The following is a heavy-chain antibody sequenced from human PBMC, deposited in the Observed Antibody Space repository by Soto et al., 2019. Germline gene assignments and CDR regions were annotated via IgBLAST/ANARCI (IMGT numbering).Heavy chain of an antibody. CDR1: GGSISSGGYS. Sequence: QLQLQESGSGLVKPSQTLSLTCAVSGGSISSGGYSWSWIRQPPGKGLEWIGYIYHSGSTYYNPSLKCRVTISVARSKNQFSLKLSSVTAADTAVYYCARRRGFPYYYGMDVWGQGTTVTVSS. J-gene: IGHJ6*02. V-gene: IGHV4-30-2*01. D-gene: IGHD5-12*01. CDR2: IYHSGST. CDR3: ARRRGFPYYYGMDV.